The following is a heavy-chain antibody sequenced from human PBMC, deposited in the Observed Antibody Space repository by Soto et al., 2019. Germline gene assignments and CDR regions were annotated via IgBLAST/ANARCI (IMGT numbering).Heavy chain of an antibody. Sequence: QVQLVQSGAEVRMPGSSVKVSCKASGGTFSTYPINWVRQAPGQGLEWMGGIIPLFGTTNYAQKFKGRVTITAVESTSTAYMEPSSLSAEDAAVYYCAGGATHGSSWYFWFDPWGQGTLVTVAS. CDR3: AGGATHGSSWYFWFDP. CDR2: IIPLFGTT. CDR1: GGTFSTYP. J-gene: IGHJ5*02. D-gene: IGHD6-13*01. V-gene: IGHV1-69*01.